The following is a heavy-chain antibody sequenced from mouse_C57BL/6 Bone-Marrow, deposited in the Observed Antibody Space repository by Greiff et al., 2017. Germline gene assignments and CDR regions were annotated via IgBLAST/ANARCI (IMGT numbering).Heavy chain of an antibody. Sequence: VQRVESGPGLVQPSQSLSITCTVSGFSLTSYGVHWVRQSPGKGLEWLGVIWRGGSTDYNAAFMSRLSITKDNSKSQVFFKMNSLQADDTAIYYCASHYYGSSHWYFDVWGTGTTVTVSS. V-gene: IGHV2-5*01. CDR3: ASHYYGSSHWYFDV. J-gene: IGHJ1*03. CDR2: IWRGGST. D-gene: IGHD1-1*01. CDR1: GFSLTSYG.